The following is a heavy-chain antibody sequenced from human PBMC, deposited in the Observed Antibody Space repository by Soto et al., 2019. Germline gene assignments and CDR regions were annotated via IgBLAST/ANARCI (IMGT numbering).Heavy chain of an antibody. V-gene: IGHV3-20*01. CDR2: INWNGGST. J-gene: IGHJ6*03. CDR1: GFTFDDYG. D-gene: IGHD2-15*01. CDR3: ARGGVAATSVTDYYYYMDV. Sequence: EVQLVESGVGVVRPGGSLRLACAASGFTFDDYGMSWVLQAPGKGLEWVSGINWNGGSTGYADSVKGRFTISRDNAKNYLYLQMNSLRAEDTAVYHCARGGVAATSVTDYYYYMDVWGKGTTVTVSS.